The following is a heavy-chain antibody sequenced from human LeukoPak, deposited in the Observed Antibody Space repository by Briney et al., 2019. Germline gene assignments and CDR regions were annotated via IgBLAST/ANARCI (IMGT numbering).Heavy chain of an antibody. CDR3: ATYYCSTTSCYPYFFDY. Sequence: ASVKVSCKASGYPFTRYGISWVRQAPGQGLEWMEWINPDNGNTKHAQKFQGRVTMTTDTSTSTAHMELRSLRSDDTAVYYCATYYCSTTSCYPYFFDYWGQGTLVTVSS. CDR2: INPDNGNT. D-gene: IGHD2-2*01. CDR1: GYPFTRYG. J-gene: IGHJ4*02. V-gene: IGHV1-18*01.